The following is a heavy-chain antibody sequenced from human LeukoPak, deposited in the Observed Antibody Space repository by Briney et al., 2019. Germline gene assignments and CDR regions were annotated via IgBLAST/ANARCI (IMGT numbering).Heavy chain of an antibody. CDR2: ISSSSSPI. CDR3: ARRMTTYAFDI. J-gene: IGHJ3*02. V-gene: IGHV3-48*01. D-gene: IGHD4-11*01. Sequence: PGGSLRLSCAGSGFTFSSYSMNWVRQAPGKGLEWVSYISSSSSPIYYADSVKGRFTISRDNAKNSLYLQMNSLRAEDTAVYYCARRMTTYAFDIWGQGTMVTVSS. CDR1: GFTFSSYS.